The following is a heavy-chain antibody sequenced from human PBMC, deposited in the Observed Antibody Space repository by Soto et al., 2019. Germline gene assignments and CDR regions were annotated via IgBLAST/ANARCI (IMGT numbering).Heavy chain of an antibody. J-gene: IGHJ4*02. CDR1: GFTFSHAW. Sequence: LLVESGGGFVQPGGSLRLSCVASGFTFSHAWMDWVRQAPGKGLEWVGRIKSISDGETTNYAASVAGRFTISRDDSKNTLFLHVNRLKTEDTGVYYCTRRIAVAGTYYFDYWGQGTRVTVSS. D-gene: IGHD6-19*01. V-gene: IGHV3-15*07. CDR2: IKSISDGETT. CDR3: TRRIAVAGTYYFDY.